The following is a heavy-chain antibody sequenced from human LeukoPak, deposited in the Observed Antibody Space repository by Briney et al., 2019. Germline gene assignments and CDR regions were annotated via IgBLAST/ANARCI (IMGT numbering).Heavy chain of an antibody. CDR1: GISVSSNN. CDR3: ARDLGLRRMI. CDR2: ISAGSGTI. J-gene: IGHJ2*01. D-gene: IGHD5-12*01. Sequence: GGSLRLSCAASGISVSSNNMHWVRQAPGGGLEWVSYISAGSGTIYSADSVKGRFIISRDNAKNSLYLQMNSLRVEDTAVYFCARDLGLRRMIWGRGTLVAVSS. V-gene: IGHV3-48*04.